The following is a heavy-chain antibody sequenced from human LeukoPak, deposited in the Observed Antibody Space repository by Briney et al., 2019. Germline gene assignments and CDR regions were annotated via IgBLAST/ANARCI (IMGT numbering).Heavy chain of an antibody. CDR3: ARGQWFRAF. Sequence: PSETLSLTCAVYGGSFSGYYWTWIRQSSGRGLEWIGEVHYSGSATYNPSLKSRVTISVDTSINQFSLKMNSVTAADTAVYYCARGQWFRAFWSRGTPVTVSS. CDR1: GGSFSGYY. V-gene: IGHV4-34*01. J-gene: IGHJ4*02. D-gene: IGHD3-10*01. CDR2: VHYSGSA.